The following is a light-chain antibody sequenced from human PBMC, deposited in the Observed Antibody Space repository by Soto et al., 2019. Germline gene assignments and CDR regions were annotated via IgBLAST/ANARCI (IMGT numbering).Light chain of an antibody. V-gene: IGKV2-28*01. CDR2: LGS. J-gene: IGKJ1*01. Sequence: DIVMTQSPLSLPVTPGEPASISCRSRQSLVNSYGYNILEWYLQKPVQSPQLLIYLGSNRASGVPERFSGSGSGTDFTLKISRVEAEEVGVYYFMQALETPRTFGQGTRVEIK. CDR3: MQALETPRT. CDR1: QSLVNSYGYNI.